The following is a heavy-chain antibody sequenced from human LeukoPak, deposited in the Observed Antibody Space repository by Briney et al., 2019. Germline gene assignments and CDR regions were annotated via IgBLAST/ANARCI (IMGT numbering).Heavy chain of an antibody. CDR1: GGSISSYY. CDR3: ARRLGGTSTRFDY. V-gene: IGHV4-59*08. CDR2: IHYSGST. Sequence: PSETVSLTCTVSGGSISSYYWSWIRQPPGKGLEWIGSIHYSGSTTYNPSLKSRVTISVDTSKNQLPLKLSSVTAADTAVYYCARRLGGTSTRFDYWGQGTLVTV. J-gene: IGHJ4*02. D-gene: IGHD2-2*01.